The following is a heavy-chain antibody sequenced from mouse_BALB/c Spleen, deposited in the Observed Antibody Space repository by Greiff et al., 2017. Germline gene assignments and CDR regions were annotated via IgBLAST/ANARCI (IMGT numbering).Heavy chain of an antibody. J-gene: IGHJ3*01. CDR3: AREVRGAWFAY. CDR1: GFTFSSFG. D-gene: IGHD2-14*01. Sequence: EVHLVESGGGLVQPGGSRKLSCAASGFTFSSFGMHWVRQAPEKGLEWVAYISSGSSTIYYADTVKSRFTISRDNPKNTLFLQMTSLRSEDTAMYYCAREVRGAWFAYWGQGTLVTVSA. CDR2: ISSGSSTI. V-gene: IGHV5-17*02.